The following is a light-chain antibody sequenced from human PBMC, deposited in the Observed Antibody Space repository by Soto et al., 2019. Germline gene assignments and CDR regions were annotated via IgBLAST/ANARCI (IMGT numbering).Light chain of an antibody. J-gene: IGKJ1*01. CDR2: WAS. CDR1: QSVLYSSNNKNY. CDR3: QQYRASPPSWT. Sequence: DIVMTQSPDSLAVSLGERATINCRSSQSVLYSSNNKNYLGWYQQKPGQPPKLLIYWASTRESGVPDRFSGSGSGADFTLTVSRLEPEDFGLYYCQQYRASPPSWTFGQGTKVEIK. V-gene: IGKV4-1*01.